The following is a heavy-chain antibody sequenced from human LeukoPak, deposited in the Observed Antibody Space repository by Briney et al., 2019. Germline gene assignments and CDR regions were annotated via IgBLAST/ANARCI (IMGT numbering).Heavy chain of an antibody. CDR2: ISTTRGNI. CDR1: GFTFSSYS. V-gene: IGHV3-21*01. J-gene: IGHJ4*02. CDR3: ARRAPSHDFDD. Sequence: GGSLRLSCAASGFTFSSYSMNWVRQAPGKGLEWVASISTTRGNIYYADSVKGRFTTSRDNAKNSLYLQMNSLRVEDTALYYCARRAPSHDFDDWGQGTLVTVSS.